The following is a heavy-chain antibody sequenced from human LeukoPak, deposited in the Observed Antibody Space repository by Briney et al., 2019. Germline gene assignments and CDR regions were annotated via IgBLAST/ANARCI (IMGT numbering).Heavy chain of an antibody. J-gene: IGHJ3*02. CDR1: GGSISSYY. Sequence: ETLSLTCTVSGGSISSYYWSWIWQPPGKGLEWIGYIYYSGSTNYNPSLKRRVTISVDTSKNQFSLKLSSVTAADTAVYYCASGEDYYDSSGYAFDIWGQGTMVTVSS. V-gene: IGHV4-59*01. CDR2: IYYSGST. CDR3: ASGEDYYDSSGYAFDI. D-gene: IGHD3-22*01.